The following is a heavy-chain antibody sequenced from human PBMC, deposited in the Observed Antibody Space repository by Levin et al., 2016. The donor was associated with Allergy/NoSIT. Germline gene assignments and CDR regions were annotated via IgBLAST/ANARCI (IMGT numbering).Heavy chain of an antibody. D-gene: IGHD3-22*01. CDR2: IKSKTDGGTT. CDR3: TTWDGSGSKGVSGY. J-gene: IGHJ4*02. V-gene: IGHV3-15*01. Sequence: WIRQPPGKGLEWVGRIKSKTDGGTTDYIAPVKGRFTISRDDSKNTLYLQMNSLETEDTAVYYCTTWDGSGSKGVSGYWSQGTLVTVSS.